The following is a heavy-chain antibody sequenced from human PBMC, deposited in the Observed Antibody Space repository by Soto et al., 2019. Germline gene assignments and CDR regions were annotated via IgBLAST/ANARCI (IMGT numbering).Heavy chain of an antibody. D-gene: IGHD1-1*01. Sequence: SETLSLTCTVSGGSISSGDFYWSWIRKPPGKGLEWIGYIYYSGSTYYNQSLRSRVIISADTSKNQFSRKLSSVTAEDTAVYYCARAKVTASTRGGCGLDVWGQGTTVTVSS. CDR3: ARAKVTASTRGGCGLDV. J-gene: IGHJ6*02. CDR2: IYYSGST. V-gene: IGHV4-30-4*01. CDR1: GGSISSGDFY.